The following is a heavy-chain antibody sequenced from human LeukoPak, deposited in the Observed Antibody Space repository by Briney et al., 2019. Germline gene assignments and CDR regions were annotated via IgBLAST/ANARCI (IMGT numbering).Heavy chain of an antibody. CDR2: ISGSGGST. Sequence: GGSLRLSCAASGFTFSSYAMSWVRQAPGKGLEWVSAISGSGGSTYYADSVKGRFTISRDNSKNTLYLQMNSLRAEDTAVYYCAKGSTVTTIGYYYYYMDVWGKGTTVTISS. D-gene: IGHD4-17*01. J-gene: IGHJ6*03. V-gene: IGHV3-23*01. CDR3: AKGSTVTTIGYYYYYMDV. CDR1: GFTFSSYA.